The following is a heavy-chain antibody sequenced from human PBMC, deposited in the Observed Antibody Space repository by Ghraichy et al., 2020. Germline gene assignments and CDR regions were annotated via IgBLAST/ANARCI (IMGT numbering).Heavy chain of an antibody. V-gene: IGHV4-59*08. CDR1: GGSISSYY. J-gene: IGHJ5*02. Sequence: SETLSLTCTVSGGSISSYYWSWIRQPPGKGLEWIGYIYYSGSTNYNPSLKSRVTISVDTSKNQFSLKLSSVTAADTAVYYCARHGDGAGGVTTPYSWFDPWGQGTLVTVSS. CDR2: IYYSGST. CDR3: ARHGDGAGGVTTPYSWFDP. D-gene: IGHD4-17*01.